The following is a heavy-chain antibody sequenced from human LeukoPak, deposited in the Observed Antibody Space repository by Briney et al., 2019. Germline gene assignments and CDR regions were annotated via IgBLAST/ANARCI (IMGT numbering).Heavy chain of an antibody. J-gene: IGHJ1*01. CDR2: INPNSGGT. V-gene: IGHV1-2*02. CDR3: AADSTYCSSTSCYDGEYFQH. Sequence: ASVKVSCKASGYTFTGYYIHWVRQAPGQGLEWMGWINPNSGGTNYAQKFQGRVTMTRDTSISTAYMELSRLRSDDTAVYYCAADSTYCSSTSCYDGEYFQHWGQGNLVTVSS. D-gene: IGHD2-2*01. CDR1: GYTFTGYY.